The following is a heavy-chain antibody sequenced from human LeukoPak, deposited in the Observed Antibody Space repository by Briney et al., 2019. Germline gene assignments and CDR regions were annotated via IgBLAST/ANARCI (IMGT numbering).Heavy chain of an antibody. Sequence: PSETLSLTCTVSGGSISSYYWSWIRQPPGKGLEWIGYIYYSGSTYYNPSLKSRVAISVDTSKNQFSLKLSSVTAADTAVYYCARDYEGVFDYWGQGTLVTVSS. CDR2: IYYSGST. V-gene: IGHV4-59*12. D-gene: IGHD3-10*01. J-gene: IGHJ4*02. CDR1: GGSISSYY. CDR3: ARDYEGVFDY.